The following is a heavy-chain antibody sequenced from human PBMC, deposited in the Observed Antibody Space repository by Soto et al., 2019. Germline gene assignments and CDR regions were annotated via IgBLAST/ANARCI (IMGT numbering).Heavy chain of an antibody. J-gene: IGHJ4*02. CDR1: GASISSSTYF. V-gene: IGHV4-39*01. D-gene: IGHD6-19*01. Sequence: SETLSLTCTVSGASISSSTYFWGWIRQPPGKGLEWIGSIYSGGSTYYNPSLKSRVTISVDTSKNQFSLKLSSVTAADTTVYYCARHDRRSSSGSFDYWGQGTLVTVSS. CDR3: ARHDRRSSSGSFDY. CDR2: IYSGGST.